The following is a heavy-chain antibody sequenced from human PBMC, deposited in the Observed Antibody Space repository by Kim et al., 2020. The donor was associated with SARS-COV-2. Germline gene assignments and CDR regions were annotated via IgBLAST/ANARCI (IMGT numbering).Heavy chain of an antibody. D-gene: IGHD1-26*01. V-gene: IGHV3-23*01. CDR1: GFTFSSYA. Sequence: GGSLRLSCAASGFTFSSYAMSWVRQAPGKGLEWVSAIDGSGGSTYYADSVKGRFTISRDNSKNTLYLQMNSLRAEDTAVYYCAKEIGNSGSYLPSFDYWGQATLPTVSS. J-gene: IGHJ4*02. CDR3: AKEIGNSGSYLPSFDY. CDR2: IDGSGGST.